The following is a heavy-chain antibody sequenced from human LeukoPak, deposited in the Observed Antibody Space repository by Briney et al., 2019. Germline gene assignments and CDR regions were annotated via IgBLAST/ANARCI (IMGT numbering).Heavy chain of an antibody. CDR2: INHSGST. CDR1: GGSISSYY. V-gene: IGHV4-34*01. D-gene: IGHD1-1*01. Sequence: SETLSLTCTVFGGSISSYYWSWIRQPPGKGLEWIGEINHSGSTNYNPSLKSRVTISVDTSKNQFSLKLSSVTAADTAVYYCARVLGTSMDVWGQGTTVTVSS. J-gene: IGHJ6*02. CDR3: ARVLGTSMDV.